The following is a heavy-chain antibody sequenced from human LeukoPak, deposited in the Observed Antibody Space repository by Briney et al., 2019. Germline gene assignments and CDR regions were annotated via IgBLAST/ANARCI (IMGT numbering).Heavy chain of an antibody. Sequence: GASVKVSCKASGYTFTSYGISWVRQAPGQGLEWMGWISAYNGNTNYAQKLQGRVTMTTDTSTSTAYMELRSLRSDDTAVYYCARDYYDSRGYYYHGDYWGQGTLVTVSS. CDR2: ISAYNGNT. J-gene: IGHJ4*02. CDR1: GYTFTSYG. V-gene: IGHV1-18*01. CDR3: ARDYYDSRGYYYHGDY. D-gene: IGHD3-22*01.